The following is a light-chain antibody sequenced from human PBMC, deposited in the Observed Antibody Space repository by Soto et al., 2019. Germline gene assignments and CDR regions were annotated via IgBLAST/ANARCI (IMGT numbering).Light chain of an antibody. Sequence: QSALTQPPSVSGTPGQRVSISCSGDSSTFANNYVHWYQQVPGAAPKLLMYRTDQRPSGVPDRFSGSKSGTSASLTISGLPPEDEAQYYCAAYTGNWNGPVFGGGTKVTVL. J-gene: IGLJ2*01. CDR2: RTD. CDR3: AAYTGNWNGPV. CDR1: SSTFANNY. V-gene: IGLV1-47*01.